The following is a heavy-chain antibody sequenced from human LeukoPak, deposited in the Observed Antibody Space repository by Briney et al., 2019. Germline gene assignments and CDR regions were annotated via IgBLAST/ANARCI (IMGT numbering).Heavy chain of an antibody. V-gene: IGHV4-59*01. CDR1: GGSISSYY. J-gene: IGHJ4*02. CDR3: ARIFRGAYFDY. D-gene: IGHD3-10*01. CDR2: IHFSGST. Sequence: SSETLSLTCTVSGGSISSYYWSWIRQPPGKGLEWIGYIHFSGSTNYNPSLKSRVTVSGDKSKNQFSLKLSSVTAADTAVYYCARIFRGAYFDYWGQGTLVTVSS.